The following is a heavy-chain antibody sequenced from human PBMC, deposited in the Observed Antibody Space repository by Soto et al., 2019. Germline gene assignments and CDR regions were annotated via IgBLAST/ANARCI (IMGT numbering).Heavy chain of an antibody. Sequence: ASVKVSCKASGYTFTSYGISWVRQAPGQGLEWMGWISAYNGNTNYAQKLQGRVTMTTDTSTSTAYMELRSLRSDDTAVYYCAGDKGIAVAGTRYLQHWGQGTLVTVSS. J-gene: IGHJ1*01. CDR1: GYTFTSYG. CDR3: AGDKGIAVAGTRYLQH. CDR2: ISAYNGNT. V-gene: IGHV1-18*01. D-gene: IGHD6-19*01.